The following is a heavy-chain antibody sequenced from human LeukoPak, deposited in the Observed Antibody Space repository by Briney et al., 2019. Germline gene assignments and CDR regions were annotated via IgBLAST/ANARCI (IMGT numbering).Heavy chain of an antibody. J-gene: IGHJ4*02. Sequence: PGGSLRLSCVASGFTFSSYAMSWVRQAPGKGLEWVSTVSGSGSSTYYADSVKGRFTISRDNSKSTLYLQMNSLRAEDTAVYYCARDQWDSSGWYRNYWGQGTLVTVSS. D-gene: IGHD6-19*01. V-gene: IGHV3-23*01. CDR1: GFTFSSYA. CDR2: VSGSGSST. CDR3: ARDQWDSSGWYRNY.